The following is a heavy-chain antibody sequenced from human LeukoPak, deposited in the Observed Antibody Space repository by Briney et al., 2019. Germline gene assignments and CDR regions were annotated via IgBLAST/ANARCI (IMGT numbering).Heavy chain of an antibody. V-gene: IGHV1-2*02. D-gene: IGHD2-2*01. Sequence: GASVKVSCKASGCTFTGYYMHWVRQAPGQGLEWMGWINPNSGGTNYAQKFQGRVTMTRGTSISTAYMELSRLRSDDTAVYYCARHCSSTSCYDAFDIWGQGTMVTVSS. J-gene: IGHJ3*02. CDR1: GCTFTGYY. CDR3: ARHCSSTSCYDAFDI. CDR2: INPNSGGT.